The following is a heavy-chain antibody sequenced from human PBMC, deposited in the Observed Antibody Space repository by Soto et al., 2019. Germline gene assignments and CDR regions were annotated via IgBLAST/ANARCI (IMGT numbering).Heavy chain of an antibody. CDR3: AREGVITEEP. Sequence: GGSLRLSCVASGFTFSGYSMNWVRQAPGKGLEWVSSISSSSSYIYYAASVKGRFTISRDNAKNSLYLQMNSLRAEDTAVYYCAREGVITEEPWGQGTLVTVSS. CDR1: GFTFSGYS. V-gene: IGHV3-21*01. J-gene: IGHJ5*02. CDR2: ISSSSSYI. D-gene: IGHD3-10*01.